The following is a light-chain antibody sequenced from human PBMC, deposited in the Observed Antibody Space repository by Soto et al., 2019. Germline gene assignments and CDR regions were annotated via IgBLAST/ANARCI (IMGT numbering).Light chain of an antibody. Sequence: SALTQPASVSGSPGQSITISCTGTSSDVGGYDHVSWYQQHPGKAPKLIIYDVNIRPSGVSNRFSGSKSGNTASLAVSGLQAEDEADYYCSSYTSRDTLVFGGGTKLTVL. CDR1: SSDVGGYDH. CDR3: SSYTSRDTLV. CDR2: DVN. J-gene: IGLJ3*02. V-gene: IGLV2-14*03.